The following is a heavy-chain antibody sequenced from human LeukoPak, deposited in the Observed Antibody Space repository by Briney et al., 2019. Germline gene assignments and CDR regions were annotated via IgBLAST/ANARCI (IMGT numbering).Heavy chain of an antibody. CDR3: AKARETGTRRCFDY. J-gene: IGHJ4*02. Sequence: GGSLRLSCAASGFTFSSYAMSWVRQAPGEGVEWVSVTSNSGGSTYYADSVKGRFTISRNNSKNTLYLQMNSPRAEDTAVYYCAKARETGTRRCFDYWGQGTLVTVSS. CDR1: GFTFSSYA. CDR2: TSNSGGST. D-gene: IGHD1-1*01. V-gene: IGHV3-23*01.